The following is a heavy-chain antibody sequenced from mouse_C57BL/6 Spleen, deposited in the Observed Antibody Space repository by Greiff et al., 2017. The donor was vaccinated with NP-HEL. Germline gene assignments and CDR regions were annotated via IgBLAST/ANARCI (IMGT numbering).Heavy chain of an antibody. CDR1: GYAFSSYW. V-gene: IGHV1-80*01. Sequence: VKLVESGAELVKPGASVKISCKASGYAFSSYWMNWVKQRPGKGLEWIGQIYPGDGDTNYNGKFKGKATLTADKSSSTAYMQLSSLTSEDSAVYFCARLPIYDVYYEFAYWGQGTLVTVSA. J-gene: IGHJ3*01. CDR3: ARLPIYDVYYEFAY. D-gene: IGHD2-3*01. CDR2: IYPGDGDT.